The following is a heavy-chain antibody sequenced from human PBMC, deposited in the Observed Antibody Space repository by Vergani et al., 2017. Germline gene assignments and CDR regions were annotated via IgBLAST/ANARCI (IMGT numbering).Heavy chain of an antibody. CDR2: IYYSGST. CDR3: ARHSTVEWLVKLGWIDP. CDR1: GASIRSSNYY. V-gene: IGHV4-39*01. J-gene: IGHJ5*02. D-gene: IGHD6-19*01. Sequence: QLQLQESGPGLVKPSATLSLTCSVSGASIRSSNYYRGWIRQPPGKGLEWIASIYYSGSTYYNPSLKSRVTISVETSKNQFSLKLSSVTAADTAVYFCARHSTVEWLVKLGWIDPWGQGILVTVSS.